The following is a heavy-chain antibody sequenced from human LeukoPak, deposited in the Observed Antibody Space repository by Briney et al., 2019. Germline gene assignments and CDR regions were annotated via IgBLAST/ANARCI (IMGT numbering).Heavy chain of an antibody. CDR1: GETFIHNF. CDR2: INHSGST. CDR3: ARAMPYFYGSIAVPGTIDY. Sequence: TSETLSLTCAVYGETFIHNFWTWIRQPPGKGLEWIGQINHSGSTYYNPSLKSRVTILVDTSKNQFSPKLTSVTAADTAVYYCARAMPYFYGSIAVPGTIDYWGQGILVTVSS. J-gene: IGHJ4*02. D-gene: IGHD6-19*01. V-gene: IGHV4-34*01.